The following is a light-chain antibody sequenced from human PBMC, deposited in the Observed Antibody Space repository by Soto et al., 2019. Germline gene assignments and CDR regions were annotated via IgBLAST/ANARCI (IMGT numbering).Light chain of an antibody. CDR1: RSNIGNNA. CDR2: SNN. CDR3: AAWDDSLDGLV. J-gene: IGLJ2*01. V-gene: IGLV1-44*01. Sequence: QSVLTQPPSASGTPGQRVTISCSGSRSNIGNNAVNWYQQLPGTAPKLLIYSNNQRPSGVPDRFSGSKSGTSASLAIGGLQSEDEADYYCAAWDDSLDGLVFGGGTQLTVL.